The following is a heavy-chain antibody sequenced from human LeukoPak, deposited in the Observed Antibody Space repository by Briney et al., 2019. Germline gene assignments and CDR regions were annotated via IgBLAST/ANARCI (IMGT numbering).Heavy chain of an antibody. J-gene: IGHJ4*02. CDR2: ISGSGGST. CDR3: AGRYYDILTGGREGFDY. D-gene: IGHD3-9*01. CDR1: GFTFSSYA. Sequence: GGSLRLSCAASGFTFSSYAMSWVRQAPGKGLEWVSAISGSGGSTYYADSVKGRFIISRDNSKNTLSLQMNSLRAEDTAVYYCAGRYYDILTGGREGFDYWGQGTLVTVSS. V-gene: IGHV3-23*01.